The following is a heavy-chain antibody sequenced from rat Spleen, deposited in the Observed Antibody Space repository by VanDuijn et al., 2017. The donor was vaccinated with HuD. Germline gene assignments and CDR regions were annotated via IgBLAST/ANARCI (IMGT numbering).Heavy chain of an antibody. CDR1: GFSLTSYH. Sequence: QVQLKESGPGLVQPSQTLSLTCTVSGFSLTSYHVHWVRQPPGKGLEWMGVMWSDGGTQYNSALKSRLSISKDTSKSQVFLKMNSLQTEDTATYYCAREGIGTTTDYWGQGVMVTVSS. CDR3: AREGIGTTTDY. J-gene: IGHJ2*01. D-gene: IGHD1-5*01. V-gene: IGHV2-32*01. CDR2: MWSDGGT.